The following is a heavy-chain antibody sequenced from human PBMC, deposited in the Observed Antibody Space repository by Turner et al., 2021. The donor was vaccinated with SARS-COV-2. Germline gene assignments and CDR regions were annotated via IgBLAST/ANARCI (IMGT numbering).Heavy chain of an antibody. D-gene: IGHD6-13*01. CDR2: IYYSGST. CDR1: GGSISSSSYY. V-gene: IGHV4-39*01. CDR3: ATSTVAGTELNYYGMDV. Sequence: QLQLQESGPGLVKPSETLSLTCTDSGGSISSSSYYWGWIRQPPGKGLEWSGSIYYSGSTYYNPSLKSRVTISVDTSKNQFSLKLSSVTAADTAVYYCATSTVAGTELNYYGMDVWGQGTTVTVSS. J-gene: IGHJ6*02.